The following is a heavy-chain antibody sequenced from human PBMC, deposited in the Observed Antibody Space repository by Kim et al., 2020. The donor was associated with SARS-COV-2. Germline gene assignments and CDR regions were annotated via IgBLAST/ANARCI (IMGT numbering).Heavy chain of an antibody. CDR1: RFAISNYG. J-gene: IGHJ6*02. CDR2: TSCDGGYT. CDR3: RISARGEEIDV. Sequence: GGSLRLSCAPTRFAISNYGLHWVRQAPGKGLEWVSATSCDGGYTYYAASVKGRFSISRDNSKNMVYLQMNGLREEDTAVYYCRISARGEEIDVYGSETT. V-gene: IGHV3-30*03. D-gene: IGHD6-25*01.